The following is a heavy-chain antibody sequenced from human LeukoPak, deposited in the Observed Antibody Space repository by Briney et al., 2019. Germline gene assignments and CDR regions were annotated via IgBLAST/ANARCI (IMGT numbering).Heavy chain of an antibody. CDR1: GYTFTSYD. J-gene: IGHJ3*02. Sequence: EASVKVSCKASGYTFTSYDINWVRQATGQGLEWMGWMNPNSGNTGYAQKFQGRVTMTRNTSISTAYMELSSLRSEDTAVYYCARGQWSDIVVVVAAYDPESPDAFDIWGQGTMVTVSS. D-gene: IGHD2-15*01. CDR3: ARGQWSDIVVVVAAYDPESPDAFDI. CDR2: MNPNSGNT. V-gene: IGHV1-8*01.